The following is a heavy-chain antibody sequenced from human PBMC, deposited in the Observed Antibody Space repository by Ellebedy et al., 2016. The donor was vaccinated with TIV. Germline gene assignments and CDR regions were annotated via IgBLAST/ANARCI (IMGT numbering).Heavy chain of an antibody. V-gene: IGHV1-24*01. J-gene: IGHJ4*02. D-gene: IGHD5-24*01. CDR3: ATVFDGYRGLDY. CDR1: GYTFISYG. CDR2: FDPEDDET. Sequence: AASVKVSCKASGYTFISYGINWVRQAPGKGLEWMGGFDPEDDETIYAQKFQGRVTMTEDTSTDTAYMDLSSLRSEDTAVYYCATVFDGYRGLDYWGQGTLVTVSS.